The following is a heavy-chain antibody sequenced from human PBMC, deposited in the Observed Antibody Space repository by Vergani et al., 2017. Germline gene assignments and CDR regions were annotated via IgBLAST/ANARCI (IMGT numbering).Heavy chain of an antibody. Sequence: VQLLESGGGVVQPGRSLRLSCAASGVSFSGYGMHWVRQAPGKGLEWVAFIRFDGSNKYYEDSVKGRFTISRDNSKNTLFLQMNSLRAEDTAVYYCAKDMVHYDILTGPNFDYWGQGTPVTVSS. CDR1: GVSFSGYG. CDR3: AKDMVHYDILTGPNFDY. J-gene: IGHJ4*02. V-gene: IGHV3-30*02. D-gene: IGHD3-9*01. CDR2: IRFDGSNK.